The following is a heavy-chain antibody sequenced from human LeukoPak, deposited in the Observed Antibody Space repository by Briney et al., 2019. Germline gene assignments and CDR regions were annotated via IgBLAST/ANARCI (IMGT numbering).Heavy chain of an antibody. D-gene: IGHD2-8*01. CDR2: INAGNGNT. CDR3: AREGCTNGVCYNYYYYYGMDV. V-gene: IGHV1-3*01. J-gene: IGHJ6*02. Sequence: ASVKVSCKASGYTFTSYYMHWVRQAPGQRLEWMGWINAGNGNTKYSQKFQGRVTITRDTSASTAYMELSSLRSEDTAVYYCAREGCTNGVCYNYYYYYGMDVWGQGTTVTVSS. CDR1: GYTFTSYY.